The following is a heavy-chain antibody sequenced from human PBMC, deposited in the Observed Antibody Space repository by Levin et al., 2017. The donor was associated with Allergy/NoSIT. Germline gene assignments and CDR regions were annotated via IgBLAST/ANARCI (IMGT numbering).Heavy chain of an antibody. CDR2: ISGSGGST. D-gene: IGHD2-2*01. CDR1: GFTFSSYA. Sequence: GGSLRLSCAASGFTFSSYAMSWVRQAPGKGLEWVSAISGSGGSTYYADSVKGRFTISRDNSKNTLYLQMNSLRAEDTAVYYCAKGGVVPAATGLGPNWFDPWGQGTLVTVSS. J-gene: IGHJ5*02. CDR3: AKGGVVPAATGLGPNWFDP. V-gene: IGHV3-23*01.